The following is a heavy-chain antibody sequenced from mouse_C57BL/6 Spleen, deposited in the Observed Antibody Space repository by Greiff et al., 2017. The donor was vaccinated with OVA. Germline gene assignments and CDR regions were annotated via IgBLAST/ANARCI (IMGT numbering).Heavy chain of an antibody. CDR3: AGDTWFAY. CDR2: INYDGSST. J-gene: IGHJ3*01. V-gene: IGHV5-16*01. CDR1: GFTFSDYY. Sequence: EVKVVESEGGLVQPGSSMKLSCTASGFTFSDYYMAWVRQVPEKGLEWVANINYDGSSTYYLDSLKSRFIISRDNAKNILYLQMSSLKSEDTATYYCAGDTWFAYWGQGTLVTVSA.